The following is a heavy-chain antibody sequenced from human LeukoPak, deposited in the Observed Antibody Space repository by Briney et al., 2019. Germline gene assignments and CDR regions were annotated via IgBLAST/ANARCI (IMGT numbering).Heavy chain of an antibody. J-gene: IGHJ4*02. CDR1: GFTFSSYS. D-gene: IGHD3-9*01. CDR2: IGSSGPYI. V-gene: IGHV3-21*01. CDR3: ARDADILTAYSFDY. Sequence: GGSLRLSCAASGFTFSSYSMNWVRQAPGKGLEWVSSIGSSGPYIYYADSLKGRFIISRDNSKNSLFLQMNSLRAEDTAVYYCARDADILTAYSFDYWGQGTLVTVFS.